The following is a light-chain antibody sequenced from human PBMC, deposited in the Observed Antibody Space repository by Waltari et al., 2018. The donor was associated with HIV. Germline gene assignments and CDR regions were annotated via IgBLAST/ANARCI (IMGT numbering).Light chain of an antibody. CDR1: SSNTGPII. CDR2: ATN. Sequence: QSVLTPPPSASGTPGQRVPIYCSGGSSNTGPIIAHWSQLLPGRAPRLLIYATNQRPSGVPDRFSGSKSGTSASLAISGLQSEDEGDYYCATWDNGLNGRHVFGTGTQVTV. CDR3: ATWDNGLNGRHV. J-gene: IGLJ1*01. V-gene: IGLV1-44*01.